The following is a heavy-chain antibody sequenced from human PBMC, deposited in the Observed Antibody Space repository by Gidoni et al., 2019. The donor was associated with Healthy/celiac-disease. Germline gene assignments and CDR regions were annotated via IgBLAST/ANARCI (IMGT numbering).Heavy chain of an antibody. D-gene: IGHD3-10*01. CDR3: AKDDVWFGEFPMGGMDV. CDR1: GFTFSSYG. V-gene: IGHV3-30*18. Sequence: QVQLVESVGGVVKPGRSLRLSCAASGFTFSSYGMHWVRQAPGKGLGWVAVISYDGSNKYYADSVKGRFTISRDNSKNTLYLQMNSLRAEDTAVYYCAKDDVWFGEFPMGGMDVWGQGTTVTVSS. J-gene: IGHJ6*02. CDR2: ISYDGSNK.